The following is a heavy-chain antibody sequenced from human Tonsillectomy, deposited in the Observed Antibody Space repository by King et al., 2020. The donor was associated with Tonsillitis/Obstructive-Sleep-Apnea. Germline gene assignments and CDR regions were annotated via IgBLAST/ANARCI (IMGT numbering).Heavy chain of an antibody. V-gene: IGHV4-34*01. CDR1: GGSFSGYY. D-gene: IGHD5-12*01. J-gene: IGHJ5*02. CDR3: ARTGPGWLRVRPEERWFDT. CDR2: INHSGST. Sequence: VQLPQWGAGLLKPSETLSLTCAVYGGSFSGYYWSWVRQPPGKGLEWVGEINHSGSTKYNPSLKSRVTISVDTSNKQFSLKLSAVTCADTAVYYCARTGPGWLRVRPEERWFDTWGQGTLVTVSS.